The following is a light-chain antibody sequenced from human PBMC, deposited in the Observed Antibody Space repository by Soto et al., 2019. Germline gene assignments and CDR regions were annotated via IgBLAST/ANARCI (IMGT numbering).Light chain of an antibody. Sequence: EIVLEQFSATLALSPGERGSLSVGGRSSVRSYLAWYPQTPGQAPRLFIYDASNRATGIPALFSRSGAGTEFTRTISSLEPEDFAVDYCQQRSNLRVTFGQGTRLDIK. CDR3: QQRSNLRVT. J-gene: IGKJ5*01. CDR1: SSVRSY. V-gene: IGKV3-11*01. CDR2: DAS.